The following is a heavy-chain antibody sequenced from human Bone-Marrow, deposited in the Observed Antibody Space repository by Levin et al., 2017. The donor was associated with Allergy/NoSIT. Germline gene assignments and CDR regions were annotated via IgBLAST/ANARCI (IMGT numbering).Heavy chain of an antibody. J-gene: IGHJ6*02. CDR1: GFTFDDYA. Sequence: PGGSLRLSCAASGFTFDDYAMHWVRQVPGKGLEWVSGIIWNSGKSVYADSVKGRFAMSRDNAKKSLYLQMNSLRVEDTALYCCAKDYGTGIPYYYGIAVWGQGTTVTVSS. CDR3: AKDYGTGIPYYYGIAV. CDR2: IIWNSGKS. V-gene: IGHV3-9*01. D-gene: IGHD3/OR15-3a*01.